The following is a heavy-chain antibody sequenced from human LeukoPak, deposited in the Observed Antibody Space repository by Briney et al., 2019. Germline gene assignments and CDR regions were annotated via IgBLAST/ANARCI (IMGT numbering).Heavy chain of an antibody. Sequence: GGSLRLSCAASGFSFSNYAMYWVRQAPGKGLEWVANINGDGRDKYYVGSVRGRFTISRDNADNALYLQMNSLRGDDTALYYCARGVDSAIDWWGQGTLVTVSS. CDR1: GFSFSNYA. J-gene: IGHJ4*02. D-gene: IGHD3-9*01. CDR2: INGDGRDK. V-gene: IGHV3-7*01. CDR3: ARGVDSAIDW.